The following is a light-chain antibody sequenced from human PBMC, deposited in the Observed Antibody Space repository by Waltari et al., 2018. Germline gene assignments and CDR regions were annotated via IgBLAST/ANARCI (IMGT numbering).Light chain of an antibody. CDR3: QQSYT. V-gene: IGKV1-39*01. J-gene: IGKJ4*01. CDR2: GAS. CDR1: TTNREY. Sequence: DIEMTQSPSSLSASVGESVTITCRASTTNREYLNWYQQKPGKAPKLLIYGASSLQSGVPSRFSGSGSGTDFTFSITSLQPEDSATYYCQQSYTFGGGTKVEIK.